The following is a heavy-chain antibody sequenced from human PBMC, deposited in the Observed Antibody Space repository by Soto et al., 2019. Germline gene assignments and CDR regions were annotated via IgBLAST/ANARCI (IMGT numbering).Heavy chain of an antibody. Sequence: DVQLVESGGGLVQPGRSLRLSCAASGFTFDDYAMHWVRQAPGKGLEWVSGISWNSGSIGYADSVKGRFTISRDNAKNSLYLQMNSLRAEDTALYYCAKDIGCSGGSCYLYYFDYWGQGTLVTVSS. D-gene: IGHD2-15*01. J-gene: IGHJ4*02. CDR2: ISWNSGSI. CDR1: GFTFDDYA. CDR3: AKDIGCSGGSCYLYYFDY. V-gene: IGHV3-9*01.